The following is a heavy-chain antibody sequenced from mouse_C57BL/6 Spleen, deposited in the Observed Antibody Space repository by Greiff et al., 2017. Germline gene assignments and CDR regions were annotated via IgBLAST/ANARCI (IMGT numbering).Heavy chain of an antibody. Sequence: EVKLVESGEGLVKPGGSLKLSCAASRFTFSSYAMSWVRQTPEKRLEWVAYISSGGDYIYYADTVKGRFTISRDNARNTLYLQMSSLKSEDTAMYYCTRGNGNSFAYWGQGTLVTVSA. CDR1: RFTFSSYA. V-gene: IGHV5-9-1*02. D-gene: IGHD2-1*01. J-gene: IGHJ3*01. CDR3: TRGNGNSFAY. CDR2: ISSGGDYI.